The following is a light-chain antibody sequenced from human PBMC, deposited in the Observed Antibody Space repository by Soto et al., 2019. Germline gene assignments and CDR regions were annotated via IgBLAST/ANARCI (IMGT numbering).Light chain of an antibody. V-gene: IGKV1-13*02. CDR2: DAS. J-gene: IGKJ3*01. Sequence: AIQLTQSPSSLSASVGDRVTITCRASQGISSALAWYQQKPGKAPKLLIYDASSLESGVPSRFSGSRSGTDFTLTISSLQTEDFATYYCQQFNSYHTFGPGIKVDIK. CDR1: QGISSA. CDR3: QQFNSYHT.